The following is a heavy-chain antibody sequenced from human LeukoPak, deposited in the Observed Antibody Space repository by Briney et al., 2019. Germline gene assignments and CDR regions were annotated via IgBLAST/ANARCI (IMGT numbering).Heavy chain of an antibody. D-gene: IGHD5-24*01. CDR1: GFTVSSSY. CDR3: ARDFMATITDY. Sequence: GGSLRLSCAASGFTVSSSYMSWVRQAPGKGLEWVSVIYSGGSTYYADSVKGRFTISRDNSKNTLYLQMNSLRAEDTAVYYCARDFMATITDYWGQGTLVTVSS. V-gene: IGHV3-66*01. J-gene: IGHJ4*02. CDR2: IYSGGST.